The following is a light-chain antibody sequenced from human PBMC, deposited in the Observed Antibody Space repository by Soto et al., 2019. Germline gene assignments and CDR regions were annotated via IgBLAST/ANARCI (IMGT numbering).Light chain of an antibody. J-gene: IGLJ2*01. CDR1: SGSIASNY. CDR3: QSYGGSNHVV. Sequence: NFMLTQPHSVSESPGKTVTISCTGSSGSIASNYVQWYQQRPGSAPTTVIYEDNQRPSGVPDRFSGSIDSSSNSASLTISGLETEDEADYYGQSYGGSNHVVFGGGTKLTVL. CDR2: EDN. V-gene: IGLV6-57*02.